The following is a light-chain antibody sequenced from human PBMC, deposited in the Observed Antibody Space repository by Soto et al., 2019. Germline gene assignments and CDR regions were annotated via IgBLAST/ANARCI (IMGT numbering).Light chain of an antibody. CDR2: GAS. V-gene: IGKV3-15*01. CDR1: QSVSDP. J-gene: IGKJ1*01. Sequence: EIVVTHSLGTLSLYPGEKAALSYRASQSVSDPLAWYQQKPGQAPRLLSHGASTRATGFPARFSGSGSGTDFTLTISSLQSEDSAVYYSKQYDNWPCTFGEGGKVDI. CDR3: KQYDNWPCT.